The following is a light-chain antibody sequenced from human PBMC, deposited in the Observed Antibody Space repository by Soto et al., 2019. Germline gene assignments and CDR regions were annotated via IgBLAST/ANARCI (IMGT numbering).Light chain of an antibody. CDR3: QQYDNLSWT. Sequence: EIVMTQSPATLSVSPWERATLSCRASQSVSSNLAWYQQKPGQAPRLLIYGASTRATGIPVRFSGSGSGTDYTLTISRLEPEDFAVYFCQQYDNLSWTFGQGTKVDIK. CDR2: GAS. CDR1: QSVSSN. J-gene: IGKJ1*01. V-gene: IGKV3D-15*01.